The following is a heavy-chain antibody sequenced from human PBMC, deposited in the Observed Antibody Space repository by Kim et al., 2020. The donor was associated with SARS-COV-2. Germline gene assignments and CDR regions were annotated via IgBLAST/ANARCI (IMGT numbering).Heavy chain of an antibody. J-gene: IGHJ4*02. CDR1: GFTFSDYY. CDR2: ISSSSSYT. CDR3: ARDLKLRYFDWLFFDY. D-gene: IGHD3-9*01. V-gene: IGHV3-11*06. Sequence: GGSLRLSCAASGFTFSDYYMSWIRQAPGKGLEWVSYISSSSSYTKYADSVKGRFTISRDNAKNSLYLQMNSLRAEDTAVYYCARDLKLRYFDWLFFDYWGQGILVTVSS.